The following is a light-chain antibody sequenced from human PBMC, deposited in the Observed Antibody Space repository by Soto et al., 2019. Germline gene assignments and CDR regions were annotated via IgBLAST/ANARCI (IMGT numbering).Light chain of an antibody. CDR1: QSISTY. J-gene: IGKJ3*01. CDR2: DAS. V-gene: IGKV1-39*01. Sequence: DIQMTQSPYTLSASVGDRVTITCRASQSISTYVNWYQQKAGKAPKLLIYDASSLYSGVPSRFSGSGSGTDFTLTISTLQPEDFATYYCQQSYSTPTFGPGTKVDI. CDR3: QQSYSTPT.